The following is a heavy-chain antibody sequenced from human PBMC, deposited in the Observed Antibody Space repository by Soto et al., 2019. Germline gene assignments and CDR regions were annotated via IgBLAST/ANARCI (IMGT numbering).Heavy chain of an antibody. Sequence: SETLSLTCAVSGGSISSSNWWSWVRQPPGKGLEWIGEIYHSGSTNYNPSLKSRVTISVDKSKNQFSLKLSSVTAADTAVYYCARVFYDILTGYLPDYYGMDVWGQGTTVTVSS. J-gene: IGHJ6*02. CDR3: ARVFYDILTGYLPDYYGMDV. CDR1: GGSISSSNW. CDR2: IYHSGST. D-gene: IGHD3-9*01. V-gene: IGHV4-4*02.